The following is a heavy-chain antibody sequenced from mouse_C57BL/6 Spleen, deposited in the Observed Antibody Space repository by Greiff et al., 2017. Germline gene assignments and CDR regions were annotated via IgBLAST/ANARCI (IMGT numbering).Heavy chain of an antibody. CDR3: ARGGDSNYVRYAMDY. V-gene: IGHV1-39*01. CDR2: INPNYGTT. J-gene: IGHJ4*01. Sequence: FQLQQSGPELVKPGASVKISCKASGYSFTDYNMNWVKQSNGKSLEWIGVINPNYGTTSYNQKFKGKATLTVDQSSSTAYMQLNSLTSEDSAVYYCARGGDSNYVRYAMDYWGQGTSVTVSS. CDR1: GYSFTDYN. D-gene: IGHD2-5*01.